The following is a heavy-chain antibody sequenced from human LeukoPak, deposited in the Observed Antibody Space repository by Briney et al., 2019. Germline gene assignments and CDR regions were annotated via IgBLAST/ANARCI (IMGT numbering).Heavy chain of an antibody. J-gene: IGHJ4*02. V-gene: IGHV4-4*02. CDR1: GGSISSSNW. Sequence: SETLSLACAVSGGSISSSNWWSWVRQPPGKGLEWIGEIYHSGSTNYNPSLKSRVTISVDKSKNQFSLKLSSVTAADTAVYYCARGVYDSSGYYGGINFYFDYWGQGTLVTVSS. CDR3: ARGVYDSSGYYGGINFYFDY. D-gene: IGHD3-22*01. CDR2: IYHSGST.